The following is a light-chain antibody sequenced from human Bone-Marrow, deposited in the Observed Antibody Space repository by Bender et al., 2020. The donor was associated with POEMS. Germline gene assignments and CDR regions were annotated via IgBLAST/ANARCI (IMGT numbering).Light chain of an antibody. CDR3: QSGDGSGSYS. CDR2: KDK. V-gene: IGLV3-25*02. CDR1: ALPQQY. Sequence: SSELTQPPSVSVSPGQTARITCSGDALPQQYTYWYQQKPGQAPSLVIYKDKERPAGIPERFSGSSSGTTVTLTISGVQAGDEADYYCQSGDGSGSYSFGAGTKVTVL. J-gene: IGLJ1*01.